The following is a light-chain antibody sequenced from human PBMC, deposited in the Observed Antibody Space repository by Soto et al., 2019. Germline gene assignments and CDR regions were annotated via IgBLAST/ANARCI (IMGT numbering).Light chain of an antibody. V-gene: IGLV2-14*01. Sequence: QSVLTQPASVSGSPGQSITISCTGTSSDVGGYNYVSWYQQHPGKVPKLMIYGVSNRPSGVSSRFSGSKSGNTASLTISGLQAEDEAEYYCSSYTSSSTVYVFGTGTKVTVL. CDR1: SSDVGGYNY. CDR3: SSYTSSSTVYV. CDR2: GVS. J-gene: IGLJ1*01.